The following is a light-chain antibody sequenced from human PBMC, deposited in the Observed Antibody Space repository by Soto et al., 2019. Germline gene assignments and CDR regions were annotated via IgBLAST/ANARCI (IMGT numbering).Light chain of an antibody. J-gene: IGLJ2*01. Sequence: QSALTQPTSVSGSPGQSITISCIGTSSDVGSFNFVSWYQQHPGKAPKLMIYEVSNRPSGISNRFSGPKSGNTASLTISGLQAEDEAEYHCSSYTSTSSYVLFGGGTKLTVL. CDR1: SSDVGSFNF. V-gene: IGLV2-14*01. CDR2: EVS. CDR3: SSYTSTSSYVL.